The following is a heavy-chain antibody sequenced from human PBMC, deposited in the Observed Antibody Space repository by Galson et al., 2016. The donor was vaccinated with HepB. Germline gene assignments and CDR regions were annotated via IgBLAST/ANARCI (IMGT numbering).Heavy chain of an antibody. V-gene: IGHV3-9*01. CDR1: GFTFDDYA. J-gene: IGHJ3*02. CDR2: ISWNSGSI. Sequence: SLRLSCAASGFTFDDYAMHWVRQAPGKGPEWVSGISWNSGSIGYADSVKGRFTIARDNAQNSLFLNLHSLRPEDTAFYFCAKVKYGDYLAFDIWGQGTMVTVSS. D-gene: IGHD4-17*01. CDR3: AKVKYGDYLAFDI.